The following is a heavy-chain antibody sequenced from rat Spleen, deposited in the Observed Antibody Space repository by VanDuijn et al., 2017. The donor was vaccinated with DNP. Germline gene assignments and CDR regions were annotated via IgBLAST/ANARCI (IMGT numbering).Heavy chain of an antibody. CDR3: ARWRDWFFDF. J-gene: IGHJ1*01. V-gene: IGHV3-1*01. D-gene: IGHD1-11*01. CDR1: GYSITSNY. Sequence: EVQFQESGPGLVKSSQSLSLTCSVTGYSITSNYWAWIRKFPGNKMEWMGYINYSGTTAYNPSLKSRISITRDTSKNQFFLHLNSINTEDTATYYCARWRDWFFDFWGPGTVVTVSS. CDR2: INYSGTT.